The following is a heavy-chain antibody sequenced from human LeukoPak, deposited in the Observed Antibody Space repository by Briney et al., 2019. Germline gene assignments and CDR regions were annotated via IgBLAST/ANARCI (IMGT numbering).Heavy chain of an antibody. CDR2: ISDSGART. J-gene: IGHJ4*02. Sequence: GGSLRLSCAVSGITLSNYGMSWVRPAPGKGLEWVAGISDSGARTNYADSVKGRFTISRDNPKNTLYLQMNSLRAEDTAVYFCAKRGVVIRVILVGFHKEAYYFDSWGQGALVTVSS. CDR1: GITLSNYG. V-gene: IGHV3-23*01. D-gene: IGHD3-22*01. CDR3: AKRGVVIRVILVGFHKEAYYFDS.